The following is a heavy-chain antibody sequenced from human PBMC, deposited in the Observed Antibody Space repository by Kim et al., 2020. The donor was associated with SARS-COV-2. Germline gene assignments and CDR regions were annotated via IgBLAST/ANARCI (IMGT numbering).Heavy chain of an antibody. CDR1: GYTFTSYY. D-gene: IGHD3-16*01. CDR3: ARELGGLRLGESRPPYYYYYGMDV. CDR2: INPSGGST. Sequence: ASVKVSCKASGYTFTSYYMHWVRQAPGQGLEWMGIINPSGGSTSYAQKFQGRVTMTRDTSTSTVYMELSSLRSEDTAVYYCARELGGLRLGESRPPYYYYYGMDVWGQGTTVTVSS. V-gene: IGHV1-46*01. J-gene: IGHJ6*02.